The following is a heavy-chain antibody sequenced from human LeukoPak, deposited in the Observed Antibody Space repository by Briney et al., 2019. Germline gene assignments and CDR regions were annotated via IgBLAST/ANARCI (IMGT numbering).Heavy chain of an antibody. CDR2: ISSSSSYI. CDR1: GFTFSSYS. CDR3: ARAMSSSWYGNAFDI. V-gene: IGHV3-21*01. J-gene: IGHJ3*02. Sequence: PGGSLRLSCAASGFTFSSYSMNWVRQAPGKGLEWVSSISSSSSYIYYADSVKGRFTISRDNAKDSLYLQMNSLRAEDTAVYYCARAMSSSWYGNAFDIWGQGTMVTVSS. D-gene: IGHD6-13*01.